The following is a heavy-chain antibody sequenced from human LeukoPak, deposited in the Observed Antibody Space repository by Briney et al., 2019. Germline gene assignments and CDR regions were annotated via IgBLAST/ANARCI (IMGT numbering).Heavy chain of an antibody. V-gene: IGHV4-34*01. CDR3: ARWGRTSSSWWGYNWFDP. J-gene: IGHJ5*02. Sequence: SETLSLTCAVYGGSFSGYYWSWIRQPPGKGLEWIGEINHSGSTNYNPSLKSRVTISVDTSKNQFSLKLSSVTAADTAVYYCARWGRTSSSWWGYNWFDPWGQGTLVTVSS. CDR1: GGSFSGYY. CDR2: INHSGST. D-gene: IGHD6-13*01.